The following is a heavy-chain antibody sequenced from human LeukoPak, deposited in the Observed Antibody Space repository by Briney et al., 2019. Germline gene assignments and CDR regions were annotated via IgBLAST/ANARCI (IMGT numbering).Heavy chain of an antibody. V-gene: IGHV4-38-2*02. J-gene: IGHJ4*02. D-gene: IGHD3-3*01. CDR2: YYHSGST. CDR3: ARGYPSDLGSGSLYYFDY. Sequence: SETLTLTCTVSGYSISSGYYWGWIRQPPGEGVEWIGSYYHSGSTYYNPTLKSRVTISGDTTKNQFSLKLRSVTAADTAVDYCARGYPSDLGSGSLYYFDYWGQGTLVTVSS. CDR1: GYSISSGYY.